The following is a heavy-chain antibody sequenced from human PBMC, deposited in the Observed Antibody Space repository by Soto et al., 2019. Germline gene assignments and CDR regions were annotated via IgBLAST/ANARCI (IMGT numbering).Heavy chain of an antibody. CDR1: GFTFISYA. CDR2: ISGSGGST. CDR3: AKGLMRVVRYDAFDI. D-gene: IGHD3-22*01. V-gene: IGHV3-23*01. Sequence: GGSLRLSCAASGFTFISYAMSWVLQAPWKGLEWVSAISGSGGSTYYADSVKGRFTISRDNSKNTLYLQMNSLRAEDTAVYYCAKGLMRVVRYDAFDIWGQGTMVTVSS. J-gene: IGHJ3*02.